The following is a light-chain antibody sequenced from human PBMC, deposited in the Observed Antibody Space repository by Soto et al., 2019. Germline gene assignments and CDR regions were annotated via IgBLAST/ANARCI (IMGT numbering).Light chain of an antibody. J-gene: IGLJ2*01. Sequence: QLVLTQSPSASASLGASVKLTCTLSSGHSSYAIAWHQQQPEKGHRYLMKFNSDGSHSKGDGIPDRFSGSSSGAERYLTISSLQSEDEADYYCQTWGTGIVVFGGGTKLTVL. CDR3: QTWGTGIVV. CDR1: SGHSSYA. CDR2: FNSDGSH. V-gene: IGLV4-69*01.